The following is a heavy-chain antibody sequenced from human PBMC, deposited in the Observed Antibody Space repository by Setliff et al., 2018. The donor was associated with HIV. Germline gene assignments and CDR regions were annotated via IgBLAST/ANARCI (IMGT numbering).Heavy chain of an antibody. CDR1: GVSTSSYY. CDR3: ARDKRASFDGLDV. J-gene: IGHJ6*02. CDR2: IYSNGGT. V-gene: IGHV4-59*01. Sequence: SETLSLTCNVSGVSTSSYYWSWIRQPPGKGLEYIGYIYSNGGTNYNPSLKSRVTISVDTSKNQFSLRLSSVTAADTAVYYCARDKRASFDGLDVWGQGTTVTVSS.